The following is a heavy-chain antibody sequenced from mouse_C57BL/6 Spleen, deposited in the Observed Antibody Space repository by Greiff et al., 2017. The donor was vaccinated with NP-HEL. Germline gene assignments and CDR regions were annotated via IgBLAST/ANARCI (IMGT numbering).Heavy chain of an antibody. CDR3: ARQTGYYFDY. V-gene: IGHV5-6*01. CDR2: ISSGGSYT. Sequence: EVMLVESGGDLVKPGGSLKLSCAASGFTFSSYGMSWVRQTPDKRLEWVATISSGGSYTYYPDSVKGRFTISRDNAKNTLYLQMSSLKSEDTAMYYCARQTGYYFDYWGQSTTLTVSS. J-gene: IGHJ2*01. CDR1: GFTFSSYG. D-gene: IGHD4-1*01.